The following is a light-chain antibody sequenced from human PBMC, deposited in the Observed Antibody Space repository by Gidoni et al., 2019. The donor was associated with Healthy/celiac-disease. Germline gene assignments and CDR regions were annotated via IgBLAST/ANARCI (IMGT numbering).Light chain of an antibody. CDR2: DAS. CDR1: QDISNY. V-gene: IGKV1-33*01. J-gene: IGKJ2*03. Sequence: DIQMTQSPSSLSASVGDRVTITCQASQDISNYVNWYQQKPGKAPKLLIYDASNLQTGVPSRFSGSGSGTDFTFTISSLQPEDIATYYCQQYDTLPYSFGQGTRLEIK. CDR3: QQYDTLPYS.